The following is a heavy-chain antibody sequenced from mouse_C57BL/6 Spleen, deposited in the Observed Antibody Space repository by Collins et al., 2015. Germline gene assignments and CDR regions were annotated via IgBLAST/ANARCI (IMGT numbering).Heavy chain of an antibody. CDR2: ILPGSGST. Sequence: QVQLQQSGAELMKPGASVKISCKAGYTFSSYWIEWVKQRPGHGLEWIGEILPGSGSTNYNEKFKGKATFTADTSSNTAYMQLSSLTSEDSAVYYCARSGGKARPFAYWGQGTLVTVSA. D-gene: IGHD3-1*01. CDR3: ARSGGKARPFAY. J-gene: IGHJ3*01. CDR1: YTFSSYW. V-gene: IGHV1-9*01.